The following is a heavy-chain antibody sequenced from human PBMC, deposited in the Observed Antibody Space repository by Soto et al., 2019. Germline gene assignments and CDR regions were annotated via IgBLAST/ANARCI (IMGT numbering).Heavy chain of an antibody. CDR1: GISFTTAW. J-gene: IGHJ4*02. CDR2: IKSKTDGETV. Sequence: PGGSLRLSCVGSGISFTTAWMNWVRQAPGKGLEWVGRIKSKTDGETVDYAAPVRGRFIISRDDSKNTVYLPVSGLKTEDTAIYYCATQQFFDASGFSFDQWGQGNLVTVSS. CDR3: ATQQFFDASGFSFDQ. V-gene: IGHV3-15*01. D-gene: IGHD3-22*01.